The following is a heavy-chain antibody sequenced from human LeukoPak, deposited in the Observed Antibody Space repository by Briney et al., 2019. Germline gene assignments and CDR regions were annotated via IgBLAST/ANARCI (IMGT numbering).Heavy chain of an antibody. CDR2: INHSGST. V-gene: IGHV4-34*01. Sequence: SETLSLTCAVYGGSFSGYYWSWIRQPPGKGLEWIGEINHSGSTNYNPSLKSRVTISVDTSKNQFSLKLSSVTAADTAVYYCARASWVREYSSSWYVPYFDYWGQGTLVTVSS. CDR3: ARASWVREYSSSWYVPYFDY. J-gene: IGHJ4*02. CDR1: GGSFSGYY. D-gene: IGHD6-13*01.